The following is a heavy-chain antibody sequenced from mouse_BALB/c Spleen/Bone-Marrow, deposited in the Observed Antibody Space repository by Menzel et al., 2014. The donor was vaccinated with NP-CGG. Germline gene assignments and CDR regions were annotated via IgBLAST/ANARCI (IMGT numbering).Heavy chain of an antibody. CDR1: GFTFSSYA. Sequence: EVQGVESGGGLVKPGGSLKLSCAASGFTFSSYAMSWVRQTPEKRLEWVASISSGGSTYYTDNVKGRLPSSRDTARNNLYLQMSSLRSEDSAMYSCARYDYDGAYGMDYWGQGTLVTVSS. V-gene: IGHV5-6-5*01. CDR3: ARYDYDGAYGMDY. CDR2: ISSGGST. D-gene: IGHD2-4*01. J-gene: IGHJ4*01.